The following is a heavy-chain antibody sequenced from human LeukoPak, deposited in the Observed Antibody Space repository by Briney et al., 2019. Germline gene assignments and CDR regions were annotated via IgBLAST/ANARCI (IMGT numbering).Heavy chain of an antibody. V-gene: IGHV3-23*01. J-gene: IGHJ1*01. CDR3: AKGATVVVVTTIQY. Sequence: GGSLRLSCAASGFTFSSYAMSWVRQAPGKGLEWVSAISGSGGGTYYADSVKGRFTISRDNSKNTLFLQMNSLRAEDTAVYYCAKGATVVVVTTIQYWGQGTLVTVSS. CDR2: ISGSGGGT. D-gene: IGHD3-22*01. CDR1: GFTFSSYA.